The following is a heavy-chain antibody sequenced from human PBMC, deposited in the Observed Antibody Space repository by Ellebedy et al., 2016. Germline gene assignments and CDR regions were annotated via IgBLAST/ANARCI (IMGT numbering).Heavy chain of an antibody. V-gene: IGHV1-18*04. CDR3: ARGWRYYYDSSGFQDY. Sequence: ASVKVSCKASGYTFTSYGISWVRQAPGQGLEWMGWISAYNGNTNYAQKLQGRVTMTTDTSTSTAYMELRSLRSDDTAVYYCARGWRYYYDSSGFQDYWGQGTLVTVSS. D-gene: IGHD3-22*01. J-gene: IGHJ4*02. CDR1: GYTFTSYG. CDR2: ISAYNGNT.